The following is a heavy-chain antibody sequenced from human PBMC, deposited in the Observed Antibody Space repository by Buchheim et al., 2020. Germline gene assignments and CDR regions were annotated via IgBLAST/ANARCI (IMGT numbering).Heavy chain of an antibody. CDR3: GAIFGVVLGY. Sequence: EVQLVESGGGLVKPGGSLRLSCAASGFPFSLSRLHWVRQAPGKGLEWVSSISSSSSYIYYADSVKGRFTISRDNAKNSLYLQMNSLRAEDTAVYYCGAIFGVVLGYWGQGTL. J-gene: IGHJ4*02. CDR2: ISSSSSYI. D-gene: IGHD3-3*01. V-gene: IGHV3-21*01. CDR1: GFPFSLSR.